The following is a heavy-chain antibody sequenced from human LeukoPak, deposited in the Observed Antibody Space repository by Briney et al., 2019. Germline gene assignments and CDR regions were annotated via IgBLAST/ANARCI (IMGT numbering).Heavy chain of an antibody. CDR3: ARDSHESMITFGGVIAT. CDR1: GGTFSSYT. Sequence: ASVEVSCXASGGTFSSYTISWVRQAPGQGLEWMGRIIPILGIANYAQKFQGRVTITADKSTSTAYMELSSLRSEDTAVYYCARDSHESMITFGGVIATWGQGTLVTVSS. J-gene: IGHJ4*02. V-gene: IGHV1-69*04. CDR2: IIPILGIA. D-gene: IGHD3-16*02.